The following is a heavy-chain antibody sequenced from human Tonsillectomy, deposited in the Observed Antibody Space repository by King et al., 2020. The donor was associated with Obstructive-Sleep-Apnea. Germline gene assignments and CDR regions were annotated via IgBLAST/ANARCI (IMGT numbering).Heavy chain of an antibody. CDR1: GFTLMNVW. CDR3: TPLWGV. CDR2: IESETRVGTT. D-gene: IGHD3-16*01. V-gene: IGHV3-15*04. J-gene: IGHJ6*02. Sequence: VQLLEAGGGFVKPGGSLRCACGASGFTLMNVWMIWVRQAQGKGLEWVCLIESETRVGTTVYAAPGKGRLTSSRDDSKNTLYQQRNSLQSEDTAVYYCTPLWGVWGQGTTVTVSS.